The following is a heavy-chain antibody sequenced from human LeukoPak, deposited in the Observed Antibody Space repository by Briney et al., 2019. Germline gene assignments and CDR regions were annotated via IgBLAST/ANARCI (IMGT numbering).Heavy chain of an antibody. J-gene: IGHJ4*02. CDR3: ARERVWFGESHFDY. CDR2: INAGNGNT. Sequence: ASVKVSCKASGYTFTSYAMHWVRQAPGQRLEWTGWINAGNGNTKYSQKFQGRVTITRDTSASTAYMELSSLRSEDTAVYYCARERVWFGESHFDYWGQGTLVTVSS. D-gene: IGHD3-10*01. V-gene: IGHV1-3*01. CDR1: GYTFTSYA.